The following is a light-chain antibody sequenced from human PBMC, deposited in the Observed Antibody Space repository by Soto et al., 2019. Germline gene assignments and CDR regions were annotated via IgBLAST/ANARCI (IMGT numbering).Light chain of an antibody. CDR2: DAS. CDR3: QHYDNLPSIT. J-gene: IGKJ5*01. CDR1: QYISEY. V-gene: IGKV1-33*01. Sequence: TQSPSSLSASVGHRVTITSLESQYISEYLNWYQQKPGKATKLLIYDASNLETGVPSSFSGGGSGTDFTFTISSLQPEDIATYYCQHYDNLPSITFGQGTRLEIK.